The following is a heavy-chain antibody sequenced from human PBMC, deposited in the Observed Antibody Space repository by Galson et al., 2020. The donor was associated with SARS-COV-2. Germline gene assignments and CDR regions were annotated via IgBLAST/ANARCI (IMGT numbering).Heavy chain of an antibody. J-gene: IGHJ5*02. CDR2: IYYSGST. Sequence: SQTLSLTCTVSDGSISSSSYYWGWIRQPPGKGLEWNGSIYYSGSTYYNPSLKSRVTISVDTSKNQFSLKLSSVTAADTAVYYCARISAVRYFDWSLKYNWFDPWGQGTLVTVSS. D-gene: IGHD3-9*01. V-gene: IGHV4-39*07. CDR3: ARISAVRYFDWSLKYNWFDP. CDR1: DGSISSSSYY.